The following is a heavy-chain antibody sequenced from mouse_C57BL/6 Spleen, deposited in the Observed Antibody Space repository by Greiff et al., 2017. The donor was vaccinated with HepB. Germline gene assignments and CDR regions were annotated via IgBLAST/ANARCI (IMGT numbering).Heavy chain of an antibody. CDR3: AGSYYSNFGDAMDY. CDR2: IWSGGST. CDR1: GFSLTSYG. D-gene: IGHD2-5*01. Sequence: VQLQQSGPGLVQPSQSLSITCTVSGFSLTSYGVHWVRQSPGKGLEWLGVIWSGGSTDYNAAFISRLSISKDNSKSQVFFKMNSLQADDTAIYYCAGSYYSNFGDAMDYWGQGTSVTVSS. V-gene: IGHV2-2*01. J-gene: IGHJ4*01.